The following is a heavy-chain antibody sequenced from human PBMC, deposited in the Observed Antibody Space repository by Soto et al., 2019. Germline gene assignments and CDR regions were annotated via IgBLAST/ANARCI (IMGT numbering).Heavy chain of an antibody. D-gene: IGHD1-26*01. J-gene: IGHJ6*02. CDR2: ISWNSGSI. CDR1: GFTFDDYA. CDR3: AKDVGYSDYYGMDV. Sequence: EVQLVESGGGLVQPGRSLRLSCAASGFTFDDYAMHWVRQAPGKGLEWVSGISWNSGSIGYADSVKGRFTISRDNAKNSLYLQMNSLRAEDTALYYCAKDVGYSDYYGMDVWDQGTTVTVSS. V-gene: IGHV3-9*01.